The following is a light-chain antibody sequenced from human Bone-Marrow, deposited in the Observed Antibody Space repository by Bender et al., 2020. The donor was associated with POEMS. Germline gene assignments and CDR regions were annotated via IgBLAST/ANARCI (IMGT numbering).Light chain of an antibody. J-gene: IGLJ1*01. CDR3: SSYTDSDTFV. V-gene: IGLV2-14*03. Sequence: QSALTQPASVSGSPGQSITISCTGTSSDVGVSSFVSWYQHHPGKAPQLIIFDVSNRPFGVSSRFSGSWSGNTASLTISGLQADDEADYYCSSYTDSDTFVFGTGTRVSVL. CDR1: SSDVGVSSF. CDR2: DVS.